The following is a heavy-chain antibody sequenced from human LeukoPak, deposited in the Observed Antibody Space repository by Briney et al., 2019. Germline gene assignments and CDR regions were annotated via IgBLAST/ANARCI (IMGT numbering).Heavy chain of an antibody. CDR1: GFTFSSYS. D-gene: IGHD1-1*01. Sequence: PGGSLRLSCAASGFTFSSYSMNWVRQAPGKGLDWVSSISSSSSYIYYADSVKGRFTISGDNAKNSLYLQMNSLRVEDTAVYYCARDHNYAFDNWGQGTLVTVSS. CDR2: ISSSSSYI. J-gene: IGHJ4*02. V-gene: IGHV3-21*01. CDR3: ARDHNYAFDN.